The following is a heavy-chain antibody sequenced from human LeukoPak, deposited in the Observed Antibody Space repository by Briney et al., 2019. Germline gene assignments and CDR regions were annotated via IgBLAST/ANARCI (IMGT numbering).Heavy chain of an antibody. CDR3: ARDKVEWGPSSYEYSVDY. V-gene: IGHV1-46*01. J-gene: IGHJ4*02. D-gene: IGHD1-26*01. CDR1: GYTFTSYY. CDR2: INPSGGST. Sequence: ASAKVSCKASGYTFTSYYMHCVRQAPGQELECMGIINPSGGSTSYEQKFQGRVTMTRDPYTSTVYMELSRLRSENTAAYYCARDKVEWGPSSYEYSVDYWVQGTLATVPS.